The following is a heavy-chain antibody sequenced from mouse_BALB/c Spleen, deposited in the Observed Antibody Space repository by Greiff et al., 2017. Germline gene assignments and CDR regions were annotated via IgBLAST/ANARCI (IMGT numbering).Heavy chain of an antibody. D-gene: IGHD1-1*01. CDR1: GFTFSSFG. V-gene: IGHV5-17*02. CDR2: ISSGSSTI. Sequence: EVKVEESGGGLVQPGGSRKLSCAASGFTFSSFGMHWVRQAPEKGLEWVAYISSGSSTIYYADTVKGRFTISRDNPKNTLFLQMTSLRSEDTAMYYCARTTTVENWYFDVWGAGTTVTVSS. CDR3: ARTTTVENWYFDV. J-gene: IGHJ1*01.